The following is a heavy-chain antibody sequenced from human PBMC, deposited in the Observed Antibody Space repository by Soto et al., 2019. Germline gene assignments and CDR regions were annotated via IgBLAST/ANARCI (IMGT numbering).Heavy chain of an antibody. D-gene: IGHD1-26*01. V-gene: IGHV1-69*01. CDR1: GGTFSSYA. CDR2: IIPIFGTA. J-gene: IGHJ4*02. CDR3: SIYSRSRSPKGELDY. Sequence: QVQLVQSGAEVKKPGSSVKVSCKASGGTFSSYAISGVRQAPGQGLEWMGGIIPIFGTANYAQKFQGRVTITADESTSTAYMELSSLRSEDTGVYYGSIYSRSRSPKGELDYLGQGTLVTGSS.